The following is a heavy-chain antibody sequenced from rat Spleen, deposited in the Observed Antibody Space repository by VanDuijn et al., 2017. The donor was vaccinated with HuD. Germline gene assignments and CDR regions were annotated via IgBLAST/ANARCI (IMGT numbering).Heavy chain of an antibody. V-gene: IGHV2-34*01. CDR1: GFSLTSYS. J-gene: IGHJ3*01. Sequence: QVQLKESGPGLVQPSETLSLTCTVSGFSLTSYSVNWVRQPSGKGLEWMGRVWYDGETIYNSSLQSRLSISRDTSKNQVFLKMNSLQTDDTGTYYCARAGEFGVDRDWLAYWGQGTLVTVSS. CDR2: VWYDGET. D-gene: IGHD4-3*01. CDR3: ARAGEFGVDRDWLAY.